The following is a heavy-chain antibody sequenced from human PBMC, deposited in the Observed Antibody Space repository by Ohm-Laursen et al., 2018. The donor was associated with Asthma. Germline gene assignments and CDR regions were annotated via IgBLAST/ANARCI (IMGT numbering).Heavy chain of an antibody. D-gene: IGHD6-13*01. V-gene: IGHV5-51*01. CDR2: IYPGDSDT. CDR1: GYSFTNYW. Sequence: ESLRISCKGSGYSFTNYWIGWVRQMPGKGLEWMGIIYPGDSDTRYSPSFQGQVTISADKSISTAYLQWSSLKASDTAMYYCARVSLLDSSSWYFDYWGQGTLVTVSS. CDR3: ARVSLLDSSSWYFDY. J-gene: IGHJ4*02.